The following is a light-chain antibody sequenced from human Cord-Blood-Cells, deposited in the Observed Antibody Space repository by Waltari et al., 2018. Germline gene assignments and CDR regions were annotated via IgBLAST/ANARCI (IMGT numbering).Light chain of an antibody. CDR1: SSDVGSYNL. J-gene: IGLJ1*01. Sequence: QSALTQPASVSGSPGQSITISCTGTSSDVGSYNLVSWYQQHPGKAPKLMIYEGSKRPSGVSNRFSRSNSGNTASLTISGLQAEDESHYYCCSYAGSSTFVFGTGTKVTVL. CDR2: EGS. CDR3: CSYAGSSTFV. V-gene: IGLV2-23*01.